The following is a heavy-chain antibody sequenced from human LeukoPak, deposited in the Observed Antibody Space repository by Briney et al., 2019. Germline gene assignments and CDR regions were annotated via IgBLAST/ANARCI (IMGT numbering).Heavy chain of an antibody. CDR3: ARGAGTGSYYDY. CDR1: GFSFSIYW. D-gene: IGHD3-10*01. J-gene: IGHJ4*02. Sequence: TGGSLRLSCAASGFSFSIYWMHWVRQAPGKGLVWVSCINSDGSSTSYAESVKGRFTISRDNAKKTVYLQISSLRAEDTAVYYCARGAGTGSYYDYWGQGTLVTVSS. V-gene: IGHV3-74*01. CDR2: INSDGSST.